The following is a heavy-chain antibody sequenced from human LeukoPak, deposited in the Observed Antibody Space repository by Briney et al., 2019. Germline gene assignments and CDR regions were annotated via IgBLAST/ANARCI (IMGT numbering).Heavy chain of an antibody. CDR2: INRSGST. D-gene: IGHD6-13*01. J-gene: IGHJ6*04. CDR3: AGECMAAAGRLIYYGMDV. V-gene: IGHV4-34*01. Sequence: SETLSLTCAVYGGSFSGYYWSWIRQPPGKGLEWIGEINRSGSTNYNPSLKSRVTISVDTSKNQFSLKLSSVTAADTAVYYCAGECMAAAGRLIYYGMDVWGKGTTVTVSS. CDR1: GGSFSGYY.